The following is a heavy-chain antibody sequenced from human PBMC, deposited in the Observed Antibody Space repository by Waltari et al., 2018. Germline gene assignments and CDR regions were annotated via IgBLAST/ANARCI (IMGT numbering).Heavy chain of an antibody. Sequence: QVQLQESGPGLVKPSETLSLPCAVSGYSISSGYYWGWIRQPPGKGLEWIGSIYHSGSTYYNPSLKSRVTISVDTSKNQFSLKLSSVTAADTAVYYCVGLESSGYRFDYWGQGTLVTVSS. D-gene: IGHD3-22*01. CDR2: IYHSGST. V-gene: IGHV4-38-2*01. J-gene: IGHJ4*02. CDR3: VGLESSGYRFDY. CDR1: GYSISSGYY.